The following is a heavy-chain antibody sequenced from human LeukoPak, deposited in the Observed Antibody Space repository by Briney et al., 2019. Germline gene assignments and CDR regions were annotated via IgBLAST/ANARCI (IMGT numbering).Heavy chain of an antibody. D-gene: IGHD1-26*01. CDR1: GYTFTGYY. CDR2: INPNSGGT. CDR3: ARDKIQGGSYQYYYYYYGMDV. J-gene: IGHJ6*02. V-gene: IGHV1-2*02. Sequence: ASVKVSCKASGYTFTGYYMHWVRQAPGQGLEWMGWINPNSGGTNYAQKFQGRVTMTRDTSISTAYMELSRLRSDDTAVYYCARDKIQGGSYQYYYYYYGMDVWGQGTTVTVSS.